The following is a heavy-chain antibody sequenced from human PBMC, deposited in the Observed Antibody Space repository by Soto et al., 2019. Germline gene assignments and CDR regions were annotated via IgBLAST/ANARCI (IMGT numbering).Heavy chain of an antibody. CDR1: GVSITSYY. V-gene: IGHV4-59*01. CDR2: IFYTGKT. Sequence: SETLSLTCTASGVSITSYYWSWIRQPPGKGLEWIAYIFYTGKTNYSPSLKSRATILLDRSKNQFSLRLTSVTAADSAIYYCAKVKDGGASFDIWGQGTKVTVSS. J-gene: IGHJ3*02. CDR3: AKVKDGGASFDI.